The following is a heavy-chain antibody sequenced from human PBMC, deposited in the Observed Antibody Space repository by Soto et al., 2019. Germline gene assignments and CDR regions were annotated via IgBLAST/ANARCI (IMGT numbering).Heavy chain of an antibody. CDR1: GFTFSSHE. CDR3: ARDQAYCGGDCFWYFDS. CDR2: ISGSGSTI. J-gene: IGHJ4*02. V-gene: IGHV3-48*03. Sequence: PGGSLRLSCAASGFTFSSHEMNWVRQAPGKGLEWLSYISGSGSTIYYADSVKGRFTISRDNAKNSLYLQMSSLRAEDTAIYYCARDQAYCGGDCFWYFDSWGQGTLVTVSS. D-gene: IGHD2-21*02.